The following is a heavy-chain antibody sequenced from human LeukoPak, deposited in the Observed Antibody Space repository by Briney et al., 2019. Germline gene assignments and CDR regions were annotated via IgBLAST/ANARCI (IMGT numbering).Heavy chain of an antibody. J-gene: IGHJ5*02. CDR2: MNPTSGNT. Sequence: ASVKVSCKASRYTFTRYDINWVRQATGQGREGMGWMNPTSGNTGYAQKFKGRVTLTRDTSISTAYMELSSLRSDDTAVYYCARGYYGSASNWFDPWGQGTLVTVSS. V-gene: IGHV1-8*01. CDR1: RYTFTRYD. CDR3: ARGYYGSASNWFDP. D-gene: IGHD3-10*01.